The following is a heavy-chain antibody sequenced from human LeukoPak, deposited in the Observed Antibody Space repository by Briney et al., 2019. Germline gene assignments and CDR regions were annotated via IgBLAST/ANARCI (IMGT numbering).Heavy chain of an antibody. Sequence: GGSLRLSCAASGFTFSNAWMNWVRQAPGKGLEWVGRIKSKTDGGTTDYAAPVKGRFTISRDDSKNTLYLQMNSLKTEDTAVYYCTTTYGSGSYYGPTTYYYYGMDAWGQGTTVTVSS. D-gene: IGHD3-10*01. CDR1: GFTFSNAW. CDR3: TTTYGSGSYYGPTTYYYYGMDA. V-gene: IGHV3-15*07. J-gene: IGHJ6*02. CDR2: IKSKTDGGTT.